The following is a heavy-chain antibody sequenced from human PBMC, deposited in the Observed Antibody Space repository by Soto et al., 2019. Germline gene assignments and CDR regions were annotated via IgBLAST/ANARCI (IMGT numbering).Heavy chain of an antibody. CDR1: GFTFSSYA. V-gene: IGHV3-23*01. Sequence: EVQLLESGGGLVQPGGSLRLSCAASGFTFSSYAMSWVRQAPGKGLEWVSAISGSGGSTYYADSVKGRFTISRDNSKNPLYLQMNSLRAEDTAVYYCAKSGRSISGWYSWGQGTLVTVSS. J-gene: IGHJ4*02. D-gene: IGHD6-19*01. CDR3: AKSGRSISGWYS. CDR2: ISGSGGST.